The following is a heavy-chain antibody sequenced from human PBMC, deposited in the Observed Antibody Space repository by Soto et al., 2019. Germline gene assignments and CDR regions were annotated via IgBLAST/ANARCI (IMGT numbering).Heavy chain of an antibody. V-gene: IGHV4-39*01. CDR1: GDSISSSSYY. CDR3: ARPLGGSLNWFDP. Sequence: SETLSLTCTVSGDSISSSSYYWGWIRQPPGKGLEWIGSIYYSGSTYYNPSLKSRVTISVDTSKNQFSLKLSSVTAADTAVYYCARPLGGSLNWFDPWGQGTLVTVSS. J-gene: IGHJ5*02. D-gene: IGHD1-26*01. CDR2: IYYSGST.